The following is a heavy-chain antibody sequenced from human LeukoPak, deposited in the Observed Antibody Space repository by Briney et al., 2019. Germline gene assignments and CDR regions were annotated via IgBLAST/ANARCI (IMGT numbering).Heavy chain of an antibody. D-gene: IGHD6-19*01. Sequence: PSETLSLTCAVHGESFSDFYWNWIRQSPGKGLEWIGEINYSGNSNYNPSLKSRVTISVDTSKNQFSLKLSSVTAADTAVYYCARGGGSGWYGYYFDYWGQGTLVTVSS. CDR2: INYSGNS. CDR1: GESFSDFY. V-gene: IGHV4-34*01. CDR3: ARGGGSGWYGYYFDY. J-gene: IGHJ4*02.